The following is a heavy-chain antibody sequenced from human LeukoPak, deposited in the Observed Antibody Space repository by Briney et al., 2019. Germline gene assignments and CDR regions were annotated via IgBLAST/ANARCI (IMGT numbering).Heavy chain of an antibody. Sequence: SETLSLTCAVYGGSFSGYYWSWIRQPPGKGLEWIGYIYYSGSTNYNPSLKSRVTISVDTSKNQFSLKLSSVTAADTAVYYCARVLTGLYYFDYWGQGTLVTVSS. J-gene: IGHJ4*02. CDR1: GGSFSGYY. V-gene: IGHV4-59*01. CDR3: ARVLTGLYYFDY. CDR2: IYYSGST.